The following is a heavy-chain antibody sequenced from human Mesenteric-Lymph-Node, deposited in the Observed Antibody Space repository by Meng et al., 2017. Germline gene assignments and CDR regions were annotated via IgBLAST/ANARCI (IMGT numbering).Heavy chain of an antibody. CDR1: GFTFSSYW. Sequence: GESLKISCAAPGFTFSSYWMSWVRQAPGKGLEWVANIKEDGSEKNYVDSVKGRFTISRDNAKKSMSLQMNSLRVEDTAMYYCARVRAAMGTMTPFAYWGQGTLVTVSS. V-gene: IGHV3-7*04. CDR2: IKEDGSEK. D-gene: IGHD2-2*01. CDR3: ARVRAAMGTMTPFAY. J-gene: IGHJ4*02.